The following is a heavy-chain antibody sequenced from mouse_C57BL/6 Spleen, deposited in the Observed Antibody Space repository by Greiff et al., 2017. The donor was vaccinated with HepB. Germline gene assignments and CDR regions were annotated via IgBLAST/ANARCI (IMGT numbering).Heavy chain of an antibody. CDR1: GFTFSSYT. Sequence: EVQVVESGGGLVKPGGSLKLSCAASGFTFSSYTMSWVRQTPEKRLEWVATISGGGGNTYYPDSVKGRFTISRDNAKNTLYLQMSSLRSEDTALYYCARLRGYWYFDVWGTGTTVTVSS. D-gene: IGHD3-3*01. CDR2: ISGGGGNT. J-gene: IGHJ1*03. V-gene: IGHV5-9*01. CDR3: ARLRGYWYFDV.